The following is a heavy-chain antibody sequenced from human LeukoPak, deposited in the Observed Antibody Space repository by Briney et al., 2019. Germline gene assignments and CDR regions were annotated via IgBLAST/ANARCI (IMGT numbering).Heavy chain of an antibody. J-gene: IGHJ4*02. Sequence: GGSLRLSCAASGSTFSSYGMHWVRQAPGKGLEWVALIWYDGNNKYYADSVKGRFTISRDNSKNTLYLQLNSLRAEDTAVYYCARQHCSGGDCYFFDWGQGTLVTVSS. CDR3: ARQHCSGGDCYFFD. CDR1: GSTFSSYG. D-gene: IGHD2-15*01. V-gene: IGHV3-33*01. CDR2: IWYDGNNK.